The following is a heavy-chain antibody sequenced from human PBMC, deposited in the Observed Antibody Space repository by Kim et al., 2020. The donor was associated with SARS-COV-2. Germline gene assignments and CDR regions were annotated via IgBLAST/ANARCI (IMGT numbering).Heavy chain of an antibody. Sequence: ADSGKGRFTISRDNAKNSLYLQMNSLRAEETAVYYCARDNHLLQPDAFDIWGQGTMVTVSS. D-gene: IGHD5-18*01. J-gene: IGHJ3*02. CDR3: ARDNHLLQPDAFDI. V-gene: IGHV3-11*06.